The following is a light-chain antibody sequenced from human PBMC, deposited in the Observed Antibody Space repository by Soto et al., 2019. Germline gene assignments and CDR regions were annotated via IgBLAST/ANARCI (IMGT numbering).Light chain of an antibody. CDR3: QQYGSSPPET. CDR1: QSVSSSY. J-gene: IGKJ2*01. Sequence: DIVLTQSPGTRSLSPGERATLSCRASQSVSSSYLAWYQQKPGQAPRLLIYGASSRATGIPDRFSGSGSGTDFTLTISRLEPEDFAVYYCQQYGSSPPETFGQGTKLEIK. CDR2: GAS. V-gene: IGKV3-20*01.